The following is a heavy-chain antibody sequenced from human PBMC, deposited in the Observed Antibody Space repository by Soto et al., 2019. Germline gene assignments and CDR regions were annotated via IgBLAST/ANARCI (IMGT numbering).Heavy chain of an antibody. V-gene: IGHV3-30-3*01. CDR3: ARDFNGGGNSYYYYAMDV. J-gene: IGHJ6*02. Sequence: QVQLVESGGGVVQPGRSLRLSCTASGFTFSAYAMHWVRQAPGKGLDWVSLISYDENTKYYADSVKGRFTISRDHSTNTLYLQMSSLRPEDTAVYYCARDFNGGGNSYYYYAMDVWGQGTTVTVSS. CDR2: ISYDENTK. D-gene: IGHD2-21*02. CDR1: GFTFSAYA.